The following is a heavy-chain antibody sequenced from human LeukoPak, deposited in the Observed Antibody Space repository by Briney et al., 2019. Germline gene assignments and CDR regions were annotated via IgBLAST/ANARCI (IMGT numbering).Heavy chain of an antibody. CDR3: ARESYCSGGSCYSGRAFDI. D-gene: IGHD2-15*01. CDR2: LNTDGSRT. Sequence: GGSLRLSCAASGFTFSSYWMHWVRQAPGKGLVWVSRLNTDGSRTSYADSVKGRFTISRDNAKNMLYLQMNSLRAEDTAVYYCARESYCSGGSCYSGRAFDIWGQGTMVTVSS. CDR1: GFTFSSYW. J-gene: IGHJ3*02. V-gene: IGHV3-74*01.